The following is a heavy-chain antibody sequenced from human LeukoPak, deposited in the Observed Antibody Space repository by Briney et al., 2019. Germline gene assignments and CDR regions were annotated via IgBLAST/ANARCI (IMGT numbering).Heavy chain of an antibody. D-gene: IGHD3-3*01. CDR1: GGSISSSSYY. J-gene: IGHJ4*02. V-gene: IGHV4-39*01. Sequence: SETLSLTCTVSGGSISSSSYYWGWIRQPPGKGLEWIGSIYYSGSTYYNPSLKSRVTISVDTSKNQLSLKLSSVTAADTAVYYCARQVRRPHDWDYWGQGTLVTVSS. CDR2: IYYSGST. CDR3: ARQVRRPHDWDY.